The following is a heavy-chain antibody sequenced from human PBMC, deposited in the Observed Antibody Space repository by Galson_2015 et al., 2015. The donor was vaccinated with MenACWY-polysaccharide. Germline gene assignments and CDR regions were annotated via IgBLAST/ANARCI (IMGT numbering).Heavy chain of an antibody. V-gene: IGHV4-61*01. CDR3: ARDRYNRGYFDY. Sequence: ETLSLTCTVPGGSVSSGSYYWSWIRQPPGKGLEWIGYIYYSGSTNYNPSLKSRVTISVDTAKNQFSLKLSSVTATDTAVYYCARDRYNRGYFDYWGQGTLVTVSS. CDR1: GGSVSSGSYY. CDR2: IYYSGST. D-gene: IGHD5-24*01. J-gene: IGHJ4*02.